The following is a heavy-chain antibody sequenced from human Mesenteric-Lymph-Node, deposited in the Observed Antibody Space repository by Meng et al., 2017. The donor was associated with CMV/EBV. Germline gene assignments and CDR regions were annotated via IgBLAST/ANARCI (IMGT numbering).Heavy chain of an antibody. J-gene: IGHJ4*02. Sequence: SETLSLTCTVSGGSISSYYWSWIRQPPGKGLEWIGYIYYSGSTNYNPSLKSRVTISVDTSKNQFSLKLSSVTAADTAVYYCARRRITGRLSSSWTGFFDYWGQGTLVTVSS. CDR3: ARRRITGRLSSSWTGFFDY. V-gene: IGHV4-59*12. CDR2: IYYSGST. CDR1: GGSISSYY. D-gene: IGHD6-13*01.